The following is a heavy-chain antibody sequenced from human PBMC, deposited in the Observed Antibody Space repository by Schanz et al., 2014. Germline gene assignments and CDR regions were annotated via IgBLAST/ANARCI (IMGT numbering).Heavy chain of an antibody. Sequence: EVQLLESGGGLVQPGGSLRLSCAASGFTFSSYAMSWVRQAPGKGLEWVSYISGSSRTIYYADSMKGRFTISRDNSKNTVYLQMNSLRPGDTAVYYCARESSNDIVLVPGAVFDHWGQGILVTVSS. CDR2: ISGSSRTI. V-gene: IGHV3-48*01. J-gene: IGHJ4*02. CDR1: GFTFSSYA. D-gene: IGHD2-2*01. CDR3: ARESSNDIVLVPGAVFDH.